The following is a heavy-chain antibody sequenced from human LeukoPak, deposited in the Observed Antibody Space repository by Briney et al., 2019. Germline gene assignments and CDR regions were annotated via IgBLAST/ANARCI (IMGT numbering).Heavy chain of an antibody. J-gene: IGHJ4*02. V-gene: IGHV3-7*01. CDR2: IKKTGSET. D-gene: IGHD4-23*01. Sequence: PGGSLRLSCAASGFTFSHFWMSWVRQAPGKGLEWVAYIKKTGSETYYVDSVKGRFTITRDNTRNSLFLQMYSLRAEDTAVYYCARDQTVVTGEFDYWGQGTLVTVSS. CDR3: ARDQTVVTGEFDY. CDR1: GFTFSHFW.